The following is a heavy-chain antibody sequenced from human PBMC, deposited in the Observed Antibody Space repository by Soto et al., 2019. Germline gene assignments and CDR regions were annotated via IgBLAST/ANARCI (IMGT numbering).Heavy chain of an antibody. D-gene: IGHD6-19*01. J-gene: IGHJ6*02. CDR2: ISAYNGNT. Sequence: VASVKVSCKASGYTFTSYGISWVRQAPGQGLEWMGWISAYNGNTNYAQKLQGRVTMTTDTSTSTAYMELRSLRSDDTAVYYCARDPSQWLVPYYYGMDVWGQGTTVTVSS. V-gene: IGHV1-18*04. CDR3: ARDPSQWLVPYYYGMDV. CDR1: GYTFTSYG.